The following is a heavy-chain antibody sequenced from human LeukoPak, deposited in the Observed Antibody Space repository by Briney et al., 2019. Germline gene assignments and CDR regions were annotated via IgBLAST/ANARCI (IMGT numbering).Heavy chain of an antibody. J-gene: IGHJ4*02. V-gene: IGHV4-39*07. CDR3: AIDMSWCGWYALDY. CDR1: GGSISSSSYY. D-gene: IGHD6-19*01. CDR2: IYYSGST. Sequence: SETLSLTCTVSGGSISSSSYYWGWIRQPPGKGLEWIGSIYYSGSTYYNPSLKSRVTISVDTSKNQFSLKLSSVNAADTAVYYCAIDMSWCGWYALDYWGQGTLVTVSS.